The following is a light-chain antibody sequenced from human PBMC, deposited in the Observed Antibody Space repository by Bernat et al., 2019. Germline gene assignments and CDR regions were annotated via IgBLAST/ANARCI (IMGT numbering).Light chain of an antibody. Sequence: DIQMTQSPSSLSASVGDRVTISYRASQDIRNGLSWYQQKPGKAPKRLIYLASSLQSGVPSRFSGSGSGTEFTLTISSLQPEDFATYYCLQHSTFPWTFGQGTKVDIK. CDR1: QDIRNG. CDR2: LAS. V-gene: IGKV1-17*01. CDR3: LQHSTFPWT. J-gene: IGKJ1*01.